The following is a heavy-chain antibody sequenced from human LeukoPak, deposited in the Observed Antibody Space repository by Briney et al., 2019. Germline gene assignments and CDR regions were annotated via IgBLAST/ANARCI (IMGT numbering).Heavy chain of an antibody. J-gene: IGHJ6*02. V-gene: IGHV3-66*01. Sequence: GGSLRLSCAASGFTVSSNYMSWVRQAPGKGLEWVSVIYSGGSTYYADSVKGRFTISRDNSKNTLYLQMNSLRDEDAAVYHCTRVQAGRSGLMDVWGRGTTVTVSS. CDR1: GFTVSSNY. CDR2: IYSGGST. CDR3: TRVQAGRSGLMDV. D-gene: IGHD2-8*02.